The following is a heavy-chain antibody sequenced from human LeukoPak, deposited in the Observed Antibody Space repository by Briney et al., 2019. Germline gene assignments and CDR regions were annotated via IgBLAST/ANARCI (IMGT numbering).Heavy chain of an antibody. CDR3: AKTSLSDPSGHYYYMDV. CDR2: ISSSGSTI. Sequence: GGSLGLSCAASGFTFSSYSMNWVRQAPGKGLEWVSYISSSGSTIYYADSVKARFTISRDNSQNTVSLQLNNLRIEDTALYYCAKTSLSDPSGHYYYMDVWGKGTTVTVSS. CDR1: GFTFSSYS. V-gene: IGHV3-48*01. J-gene: IGHJ6*03. D-gene: IGHD3-3*01.